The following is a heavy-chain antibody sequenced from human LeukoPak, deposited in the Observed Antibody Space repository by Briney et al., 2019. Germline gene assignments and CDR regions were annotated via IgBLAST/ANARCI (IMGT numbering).Heavy chain of an antibody. Sequence: AGGSLRLSCAASGFTFSSYSMNWVRQAPGKGLEWVSFISSSTNYIYYADSVKGRFTISRDNAKNSLNLQMNSLRAEDTAVYYCARDYDFWSGYLDYWGQGTLVTVSS. V-gene: IGHV3-21*04. CDR1: GFTFSSYS. D-gene: IGHD3-3*01. J-gene: IGHJ4*02. CDR2: ISSSTNYI. CDR3: ARDYDFWSGYLDY.